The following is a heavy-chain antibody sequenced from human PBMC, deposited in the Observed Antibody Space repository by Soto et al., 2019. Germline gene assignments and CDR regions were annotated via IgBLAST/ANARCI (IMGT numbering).Heavy chain of an antibody. CDR1: GFTFSSYA. V-gene: IGHV3-23*01. CDR3: AKDKVTTIFGVVIMFDY. J-gene: IGHJ4*02. D-gene: IGHD3-3*01. CDR2: ISGSGGST. Sequence: HLGGSVGLSCAASGFTFSSYAMSWFRQAPGKGLEWVSAISGSGGSTYYADSVKGRFTISRDNSKNTLYLQMNSLRAEDTAVYYCAKDKVTTIFGVVIMFDYWGQGT.